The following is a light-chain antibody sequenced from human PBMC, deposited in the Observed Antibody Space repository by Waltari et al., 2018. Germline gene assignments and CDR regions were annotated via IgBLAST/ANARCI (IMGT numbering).Light chain of an antibody. CDR2: EVS. Sequence: QSALTQPASVSGSPGQSITISCTGTSRHVGSHNLVSWYHQHPGTAPKPMIYEVSKRPSGVSNRFSGSKSGNTASLTISGLQAEDEADYYCCSHAGSSTVVFGGGTKLTVL. V-gene: IGLV2-23*02. CDR1: SRHVGSHNL. J-gene: IGLJ2*01. CDR3: CSHAGSSTVV.